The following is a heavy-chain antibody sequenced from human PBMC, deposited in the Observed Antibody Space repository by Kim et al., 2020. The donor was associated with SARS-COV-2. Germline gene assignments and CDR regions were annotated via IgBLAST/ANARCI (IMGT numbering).Heavy chain of an antibody. CDR2: VSGSGGST. CDR3: AKGESNKWSFFYY. J-gene: IGHJ4*02. D-gene: IGHD2-8*01. V-gene: IGHV3-23*01. CDR1: GFTFSSYA. Sequence: GGSLRLSCAASGFTFSSYAMSWVRQAPGKGPEWVSLVSGSGGSTYHADSVEGRFAISRDNSKKTLYLQMNSLRAEDTALYYCAKGESNKWSFFYYWGQGT.